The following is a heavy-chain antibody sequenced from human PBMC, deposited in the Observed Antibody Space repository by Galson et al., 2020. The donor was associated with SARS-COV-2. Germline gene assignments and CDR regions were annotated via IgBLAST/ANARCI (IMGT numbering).Heavy chain of an antibody. Sequence: SETLSLTCTVSGGSMNNMHWSWIRQPPGKGLEWIGYISFSGTTTFNPSLTSRVTISVDTSKNQFSLRLSSVNVADTAIYHCARGGWSLDSWGQGILVTVSS. V-gene: IGHV4-59*01. CDR3: ARGGWSLDS. D-gene: IGHD6-19*01. CDR1: GGSMNNMH. CDR2: ISFSGTT. J-gene: IGHJ4*02.